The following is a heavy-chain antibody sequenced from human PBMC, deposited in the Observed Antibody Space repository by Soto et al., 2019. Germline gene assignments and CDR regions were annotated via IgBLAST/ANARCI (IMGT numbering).Heavy chain of an antibody. Sequence: GASVKVSCKASGYTFTSYGISWVRQAPGQGLEWMGWISAYNGNTNYAQKLQGRVTMTTDTSTSTAYMELRGLRSDDTAVYYCARAPYGSGSYYDKVFFDYWGQGTLVTVSS. CDR1: GYTFTSYG. J-gene: IGHJ4*02. CDR2: ISAYNGNT. CDR3: ARAPYGSGSYYDKVFFDY. D-gene: IGHD3-10*01. V-gene: IGHV1-18*01.